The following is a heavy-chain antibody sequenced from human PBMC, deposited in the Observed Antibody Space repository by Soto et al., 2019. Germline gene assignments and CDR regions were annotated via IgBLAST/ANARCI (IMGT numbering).Heavy chain of an antibody. J-gene: IGHJ6*03. D-gene: IGHD2-2*01. Sequence: PGGSLRLSCAASGFTFSSYGMHWVRQAPGKGLEWVAVIWYDGSNKYYADSVKGRFTISRDNSRNTLYLQMNSLRAEDTAVYYCARGTRDYYYCMDVWGKGTTVNVSS. V-gene: IGHV3-33*01. CDR2: IWYDGSNK. CDR1: GFTFSSYG. CDR3: ARGTRDYYYCMDV.